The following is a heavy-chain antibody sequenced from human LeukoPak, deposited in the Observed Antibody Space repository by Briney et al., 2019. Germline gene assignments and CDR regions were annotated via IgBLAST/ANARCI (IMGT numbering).Heavy chain of an antibody. V-gene: IGHV3-23*01. CDR1: GFTFSNYA. CDR3: AKGAKRLGYCSGGTCYSNYDYYYMDV. D-gene: IGHD2-15*01. Sequence: GGSLRLSCAASGFTFSNYAMRWVRQAPGKGLEWVSGISGSGDSTYYADSVKGRFTISRDNSKNTLYLQMNSLRAEDTAVYYCAKGAKRLGYCSGGTCYSNYDYYYMDVWGKGTTVTISS. J-gene: IGHJ6*03. CDR2: ISGSGDST.